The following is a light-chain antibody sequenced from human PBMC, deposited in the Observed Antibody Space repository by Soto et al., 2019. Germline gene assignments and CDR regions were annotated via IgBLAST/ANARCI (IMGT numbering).Light chain of an antibody. Sequence: DIQMTQSPSTLSASIGDRVTITCRASQNIYTWLAWYQQKPGKAPNLLIYKASNLESGVPSRFSGSGSGTEFTLTINSLQPDDFATSYCQQYNTYSWTFGQGTKVEIK. CDR3: QQYNTYSWT. CDR1: QNIYTW. J-gene: IGKJ1*01. CDR2: KAS. V-gene: IGKV1-5*03.